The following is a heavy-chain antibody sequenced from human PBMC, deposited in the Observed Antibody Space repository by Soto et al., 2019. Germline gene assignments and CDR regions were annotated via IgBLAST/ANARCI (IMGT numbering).Heavy chain of an antibody. CDR3: ARDSKQRVGYAIPWFDP. Sequence: GASVKVSCKASGYTFTSYGISWVRQAPGQGLEWMGWISAYNGNTNYAQKLQGRVTMTTDTSTSTAYMELRSLRSDDTAVYYCARDSKQRVGYAIPWFDPWGQGTLVTASS. V-gene: IGHV1-18*01. D-gene: IGHD2-8*01. J-gene: IGHJ5*02. CDR2: ISAYNGNT. CDR1: GYTFTSYG.